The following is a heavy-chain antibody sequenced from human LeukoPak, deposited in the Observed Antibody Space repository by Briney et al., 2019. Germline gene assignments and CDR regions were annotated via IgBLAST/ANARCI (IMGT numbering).Heavy chain of an antibody. CDR2: IYSGGST. V-gene: IGHV3-53*01. J-gene: IGHJ4*02. CDR3: ASSMVRGLGDFDY. Sequence: GGSLRLSCAASGFTFSSYAMSWVRQAPGKGLEWVSVIYSGGSTYYADSVKGRFTISRGNSKNTLYLQMNSLRAEDTAVYYCASSMVRGLGDFDYWGQGTLVTVSS. D-gene: IGHD3-10*01. CDR1: GFTFSSYA.